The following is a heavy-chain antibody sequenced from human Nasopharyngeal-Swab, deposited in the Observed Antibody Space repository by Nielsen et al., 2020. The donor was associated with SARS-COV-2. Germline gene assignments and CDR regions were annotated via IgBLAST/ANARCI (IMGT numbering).Heavy chain of an antibody. J-gene: IGHJ5*02. V-gene: IGHV3-64D*06. Sequence: GGSLRLSCSASGFTFSSYAMHWVRQAPGKGLEYVSAISNNGGFTYYADSVKGRFTISRDNSKDTLYLQLSSLRAEDTALYYCVKEPYGGSGYFSDRWGQGTLVTVSS. CDR3: VKEPYGGSGYFSDR. D-gene: IGHD3-22*01. CDR2: ISNNGGFT. CDR1: GFTFSSYA.